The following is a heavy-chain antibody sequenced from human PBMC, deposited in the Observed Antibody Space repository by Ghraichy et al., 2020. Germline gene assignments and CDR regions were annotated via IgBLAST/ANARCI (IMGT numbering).Heavy chain of an antibody. Sequence: ASVKVSCKASGYTFTSYGVSWVRQAPGQGLEWMGWISGYSGNTNYAQILQGRVTMTTDTSTSTAYMELRSRKSDDTAVYYCARVDTLGFFDYWGQGTLVTGSS. V-gene: IGHV1-18*04. J-gene: IGHJ4*02. CDR3: ARVDTLGFFDY. D-gene: IGHD2-2*02. CDR2: ISGYSGNT. CDR1: GYTFTSYG.